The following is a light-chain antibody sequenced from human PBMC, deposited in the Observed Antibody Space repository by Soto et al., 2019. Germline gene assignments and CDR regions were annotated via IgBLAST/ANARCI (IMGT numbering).Light chain of an antibody. V-gene: IGLV2-14*03. CDR3: SSYTTSFTYV. J-gene: IGLJ1*01. CDR1: SSDVGAYNY. CDR2: DVS. Sequence: QSVLTQPASVSGSPGQSIAISCTGTSSDVGAYNYVSWYQQYPGNAPKLMIYDVSNRPSGVSDRFSGSKSGNTASLTISGLQAEDEADYYCSSYTTSFTYVFGTGTKVTVL.